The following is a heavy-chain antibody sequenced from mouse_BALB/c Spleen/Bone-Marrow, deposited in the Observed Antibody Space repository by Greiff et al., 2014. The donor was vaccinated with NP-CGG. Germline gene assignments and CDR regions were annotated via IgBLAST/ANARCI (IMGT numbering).Heavy chain of an antibody. CDR3: ARGLRLRDYFDY. CDR2: IWAGGIT. Sequence: VMLVESGPGLVAPSQSLSITCTVSEFSLTTYGVHWVRQPPGKGLEWLGVIWAGGITNYNSALMSRLNISKYNSKSQVFLKMNSLQTDDTAMYYCARGLRLRDYFDYWGQGTTLTVPS. J-gene: IGHJ2*01. D-gene: IGHD1-2*01. V-gene: IGHV2-9*02. CDR1: EFSLTTYG.